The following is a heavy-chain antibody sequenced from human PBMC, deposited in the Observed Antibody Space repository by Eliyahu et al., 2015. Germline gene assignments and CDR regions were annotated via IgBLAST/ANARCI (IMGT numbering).Heavy chain of an antibody. CDR2: ISAGGDNT. CDR1: KFTFRIYA. Sequence: EVQLLESGGGLVQPGGSLRLSCAASKFTFRIYAMNWVRQAPGKGLEWVSGISAGGDNTYYADSVKGRFTISRDNSKNTLYLQINSLRAEDTAAYYCAKAQWLGGGSLVDWGQGTLVTVSS. V-gene: IGHV3-23*01. CDR3: AKAQWLGGGSLVD. J-gene: IGHJ4*02. D-gene: IGHD6-19*01.